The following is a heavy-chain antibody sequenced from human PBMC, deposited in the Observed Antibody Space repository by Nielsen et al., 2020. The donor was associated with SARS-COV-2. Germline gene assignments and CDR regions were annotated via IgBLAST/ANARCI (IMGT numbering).Heavy chain of an antibody. CDR3: ARDQDGGAATSNWYFDL. J-gene: IGHJ2*01. CDR1: GFIFSDYS. Sequence: GESLKISCAASGFIFSDYSMNWVRQAPGKGLEWVSYISSYSSSIFYADSVRGRFTVSRDNAENLLSLHMSSLRDEDTAVYYCARDQDGGAATSNWYFDLWGRGTLVIVSS. D-gene: IGHD6-25*01. V-gene: IGHV3-21*05. CDR2: ISSYSSSI.